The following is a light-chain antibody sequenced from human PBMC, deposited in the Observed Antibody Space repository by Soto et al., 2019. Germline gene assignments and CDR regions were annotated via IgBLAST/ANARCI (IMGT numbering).Light chain of an antibody. CDR2: AAY. J-gene: IGKJ5*01. Sequence: DIQLTQSPSFLSASVGDRVNITCRASQEVSDYLAWYQHAPGKAPNLLIYAAYTLQSEVQSRFSGSVSGTEISLTITSQQPEDFATNKSQYLNGAPTITFGQGTRLYVK. V-gene: IGKV1-9*01. CDR1: QEVSDY. CDR3: QYLNGAPTIT.